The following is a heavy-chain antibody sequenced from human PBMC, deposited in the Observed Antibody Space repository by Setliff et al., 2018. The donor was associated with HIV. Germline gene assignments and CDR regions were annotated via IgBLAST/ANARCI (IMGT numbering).Heavy chain of an antibody. V-gene: IGHV3-11*04. D-gene: IGHD5-12*01. J-gene: IGHJ4*02. CDR2: ISSTATII. CDR1: GFTFSDYY. Sequence: GGSLRLSCAASGFTFSDYYMSWIRQAPGKGLEWVSYISSTATIIYYADSVKGRFTISRDNAKNSLYLQMNSLRAEDTAVYYCARASAQGYSDYESPFDYWGQGTLVTVSS. CDR3: ARASAQGYSDYESPFDY.